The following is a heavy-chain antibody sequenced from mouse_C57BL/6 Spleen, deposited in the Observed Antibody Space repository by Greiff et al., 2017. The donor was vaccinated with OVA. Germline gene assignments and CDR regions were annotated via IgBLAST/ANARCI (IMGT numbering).Heavy chain of an antibody. CDR1: GFTFSSYA. D-gene: IGHD2-5*01. J-gene: IGHJ4*01. Sequence: DVHLVESGGGLVKPGGSLKLSCAASGFTFSSYAMSWVRQTPEKRLEWVATISDGGSYTYYPDNVKGRFTISRDNAKNNLYLQMSHLKSEDTAMYYCARDEDSNFYAMDYWGQGTSVTVSS. CDR3: ARDEDSNFYAMDY. V-gene: IGHV5-4*01. CDR2: ISDGGSYT.